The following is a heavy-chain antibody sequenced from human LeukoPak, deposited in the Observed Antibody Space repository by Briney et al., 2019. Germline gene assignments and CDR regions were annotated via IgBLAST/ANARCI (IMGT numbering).Heavy chain of an antibody. J-gene: IGHJ4*02. CDR1: GFTFSSAW. D-gene: IGHD1-26*01. CDR2: MKSKSDGGAT. CDR3: TTGRVGAAEDY. Sequence: GGSLRLSYAASGFTFSSAWMSWVRQAPGKGLELVGRMKSKSDGGATDYTAPVKDRFTISRDDSKNTLCLQMNSLKTEDTAVYYCTTGRVGAAEDYWGQGTLVTVSS. V-gene: IGHV3-15*01.